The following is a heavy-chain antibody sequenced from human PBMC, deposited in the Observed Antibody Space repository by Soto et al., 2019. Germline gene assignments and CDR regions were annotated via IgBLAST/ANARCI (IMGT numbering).Heavy chain of an antibody. CDR2: ISYSGSA. CDR1: GGSISSGNYY. CDR3: ARYNWGAMGAFDI. V-gene: IGHV4-61*01. D-gene: IGHD1-1*01. J-gene: IGHJ3*02. Sequence: PSETLSLTCTVSGGSISSGNYYWSWIRQPPGKGLEWIGFISYSGSAYYNPSLKSRVTISVDTSKNQFSLKLSSVTAADTAVYYCARYNWGAMGAFDIWGQGTMVTVSS.